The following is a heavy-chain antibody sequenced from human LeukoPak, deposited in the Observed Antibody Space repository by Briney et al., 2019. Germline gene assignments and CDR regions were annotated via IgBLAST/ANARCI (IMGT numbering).Heavy chain of an antibody. Sequence: GGSLRLSCAASGFTFSAYGMGWVRQAPGKGLEWVSAISVSGDITNYADSVKGRSTISRDNSKNTLYLQMNSLRAEDTAVYYCAAGSGSYYYWGQGTLVTVSS. CDR2: ISVSGDIT. CDR3: AAGSGSYYY. CDR1: GFTFSAYG. D-gene: IGHD3-10*01. V-gene: IGHV3-23*01. J-gene: IGHJ4*02.